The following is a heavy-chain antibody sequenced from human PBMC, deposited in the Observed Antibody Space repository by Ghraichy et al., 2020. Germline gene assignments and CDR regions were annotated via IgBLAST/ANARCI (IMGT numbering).Heavy chain of an antibody. CDR3: ATQGDSYGYDY. V-gene: IGHV3-48*03. Sequence: GGSLRLSCAASGFTFSSYEMNWVRQAPGKGLEWVSYISSSGSTIYYADSVKSRFTISRDNAKNSLYLQMNSLRAEDTAVYYCATQGDSYGYDYWGQGTLVTVSS. D-gene: IGHD5-18*01. J-gene: IGHJ4*02. CDR2: ISSSGSTI. CDR1: GFTFSSYE.